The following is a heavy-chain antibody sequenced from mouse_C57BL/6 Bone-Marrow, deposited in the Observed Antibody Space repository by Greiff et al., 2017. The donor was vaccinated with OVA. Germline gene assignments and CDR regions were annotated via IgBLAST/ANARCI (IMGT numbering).Heavy chain of an antibody. Sequence: DVMLVESGGGLVKPGGSLKLSCAASGFTFSSYAMSWVRQTPEKRLEWVATISDGGSYTYYPDNVKGRFTISRDNAKNNLYLQMSHLKSEDTAMYYCARESSAYWGQGTLVTVSA. J-gene: IGHJ3*01. CDR2: ISDGGSYT. V-gene: IGHV5-4*01. CDR1: GFTFSSYA. CDR3: ARESSAY.